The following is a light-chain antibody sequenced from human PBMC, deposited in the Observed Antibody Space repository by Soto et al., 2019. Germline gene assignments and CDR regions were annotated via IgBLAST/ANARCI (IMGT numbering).Light chain of an antibody. Sequence: QSVLTQPPSVSAAPGQKVTISCSGSSSNIENNYVSWYQQLPGTAPKLLIYEDNKRPAGIPDRFFGSKSGTSATLGTTGLQTGDEADYYCGTWDSSLTAYVFGRGTKITVL. CDR2: EDN. CDR1: SSNIENNY. CDR3: GTWDSSLTAYV. V-gene: IGLV1-51*02. J-gene: IGLJ1*01.